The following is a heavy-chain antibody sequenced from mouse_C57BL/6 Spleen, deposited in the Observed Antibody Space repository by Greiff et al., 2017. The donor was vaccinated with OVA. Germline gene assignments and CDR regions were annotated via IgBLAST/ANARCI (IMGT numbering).Heavy chain of an antibody. CDR1: GFSLTSYG. CDR3: ARKITTDGWYFDV. V-gene: IGHV2-2*01. J-gene: IGHJ1*03. D-gene: IGHD1-1*01. Sequence: VQLQESGPGLVQPSQSLSITCTVSGFSLTSYGVHWVRQSPGKGLEWLGVIWSGGSTDYNAAFISRLSISKDNSKSQVFFKMNSLQADDTAIYYCARKITTDGWYFDVWGTGTTVTVSS. CDR2: IWSGGST.